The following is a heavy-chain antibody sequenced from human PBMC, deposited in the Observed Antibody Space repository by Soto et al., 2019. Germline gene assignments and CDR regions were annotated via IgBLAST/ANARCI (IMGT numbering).Heavy chain of an antibody. V-gene: IGHV1-69*01. CDR1: GDTFSSYA. J-gene: IGHJ4*02. D-gene: IGHD3-22*01. CDR3: ARVGPAHYYDSSGYYSPLDY. Sequence: QGQLVQSGAEVQKPGSSVKVSCNASGDTFSSYAINWVRQAPGQGLEWMGGIIPMFGTANYAQKFKGRVTITAGESTSTVYMELSSLRSEDTAVYYCARVGPAHYYDSSGYYSPLDYWGQGTLVTVSS. CDR2: IIPMFGTA.